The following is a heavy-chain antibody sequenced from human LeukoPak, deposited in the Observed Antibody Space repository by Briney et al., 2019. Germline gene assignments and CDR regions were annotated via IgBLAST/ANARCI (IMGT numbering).Heavy chain of an antibody. CDR2: VYYSGST. CDR1: GGSMNNYY. CDR3: ARGRDGYRLPIDY. V-gene: IGHV4-59*01. J-gene: IGHJ4*02. D-gene: IGHD5-24*01. Sequence: SETLSLTCTVSGGSMNNYYWSWIRQPPEKGLELIGYVYYSGSTNYNPSLKSRVTISADTSKNQFFLKLGSVTAADTAVYYCARGRDGYRLPIDYWGQGSVVSVSS.